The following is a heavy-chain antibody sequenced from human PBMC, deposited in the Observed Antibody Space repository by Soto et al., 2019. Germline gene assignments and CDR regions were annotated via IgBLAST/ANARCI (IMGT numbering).Heavy chain of an antibody. CDR1: GGSISSYY. CDR3: ARHVRRGYDPHNWFDP. Sequence: PSETLSLTCTVSGGSISSYYWSWIRQPPGKGLEWIGYIYYSGSTNYNPSLKSRVTISVDTSKNQFSLKLSSVTAADTAVYYCARHVRRGYDPHNWFDPWGQGTLVTVSS. J-gene: IGHJ5*02. D-gene: IGHD3-3*01. V-gene: IGHV4-59*08. CDR2: IYYSGST.